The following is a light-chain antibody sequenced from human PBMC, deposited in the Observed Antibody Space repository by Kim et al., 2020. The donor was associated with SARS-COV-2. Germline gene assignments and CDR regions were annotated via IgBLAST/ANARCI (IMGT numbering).Light chain of an antibody. V-gene: IGLV6-57*03. CDR1: SGSIGSSY. CDR3: QSRGSTYVV. Sequence: GKTITISCTRSSGSIGSSYVQWYQQRPGSAPTTVIYEDNQRPSGVPDRFSGSIDSSSNSASLTISGLKTEDEADYYCQSRGSTYVVFGGGTQLTVL. CDR2: EDN. J-gene: IGLJ2*01.